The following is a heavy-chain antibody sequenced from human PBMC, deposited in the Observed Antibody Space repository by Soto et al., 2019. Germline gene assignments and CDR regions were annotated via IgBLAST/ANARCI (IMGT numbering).Heavy chain of an antibody. J-gene: IGHJ4*02. CDR3: ARGGYSYGSFDY. CDR1: GGSISSGGYY. CDR2: IYYSGST. V-gene: IGHV4-31*03. D-gene: IGHD5-18*01. Sequence: QVQLQESGPGLVKPSQTLSLTYTVSGGSISSGGYYWSWIRQHPGKGLEWIGYIYYSGSTYYNPSLKSRVTISVDTSKNQFSLKLSSVTAADTAVYYCARGGYSYGSFDYWGQGTLVTVSS.